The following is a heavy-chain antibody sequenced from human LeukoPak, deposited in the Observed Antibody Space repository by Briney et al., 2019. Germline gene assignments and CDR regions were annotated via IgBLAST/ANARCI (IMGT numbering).Heavy chain of an antibody. CDR2: ISAYNGNT. D-gene: IGHD6-13*01. Sequence: ASVKVSCKASGYTFTSYGISWVRQAPGQGLEWMGWISAYNGNTNYAQKLQGRVTMTTDTSTSTAYMELRSLRSDDTAVYYCARYIIGYSSSWAYYYFDYWGQGTLVTVSS. V-gene: IGHV1-18*01. J-gene: IGHJ4*02. CDR1: GYTFTSYG. CDR3: ARYIIGYSSSWAYYYFDY.